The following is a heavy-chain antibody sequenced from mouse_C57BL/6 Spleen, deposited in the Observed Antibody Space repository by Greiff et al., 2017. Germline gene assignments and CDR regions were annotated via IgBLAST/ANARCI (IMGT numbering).Heavy chain of an antibody. Sequence: EVMLVESGGGLVKPGGSLKLSCAASGFTFSDYGMHWVRQAPEKGLEWVAYISSGSSTLYYADTVKGRFTISRDNAKNTLFLQMTSLRSEDTAMYYCARQGGDYYAMDDWGQGTSVTVSS. J-gene: IGHJ4*01. CDR3: ARQGGDYYAMDD. V-gene: IGHV5-17*01. CDR1: GFTFSDYG. CDR2: ISSGSSTL.